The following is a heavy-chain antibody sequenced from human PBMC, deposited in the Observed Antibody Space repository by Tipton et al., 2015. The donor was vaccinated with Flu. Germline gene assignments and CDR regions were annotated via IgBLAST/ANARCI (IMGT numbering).Heavy chain of an antibody. J-gene: IGHJ6*02. V-gene: IGHV4-59*01. Sequence: LRLSCTVSGGSISSYYWSWIRQPPGKGLEWIGYIYYSGSTNYNPSLKSRVTISVDTSKNPFSLKLSSVTAADPAVYYCARDRKEILTGSPRYYYGMDVWGQGTTVTVSS. CDR2: IYYSGST. CDR3: ARDRKEILTGSPRYYYGMDV. CDR1: GGSISSYY. D-gene: IGHD3-9*01.